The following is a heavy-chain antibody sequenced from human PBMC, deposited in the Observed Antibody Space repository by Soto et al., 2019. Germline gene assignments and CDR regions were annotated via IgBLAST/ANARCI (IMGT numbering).Heavy chain of an antibody. D-gene: IGHD5-12*01. V-gene: IGHV4-59*01. Sequence: PSETLSLTCTVSAGSITTSYLSWIRQPLGKALEWIGYISYRGSTNYYPSLKSRLIISIDTSKSQISLKLTSMTTTNTAVYYCASSGIVASKVNTWFDPWGQGTLVTVSS. CDR2: ISYRGST. CDR1: AGSITTSY. CDR3: ASSGIVASKVNTWFDP. J-gene: IGHJ5*02.